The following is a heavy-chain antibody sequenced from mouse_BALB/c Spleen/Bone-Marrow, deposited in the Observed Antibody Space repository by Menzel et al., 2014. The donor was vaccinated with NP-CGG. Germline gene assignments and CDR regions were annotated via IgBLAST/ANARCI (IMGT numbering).Heavy chain of an antibody. V-gene: IGHV1-80*01. Sequence: VQLQQSGAELVRPGSSVKISCESSGYVFSTYWINWVKQRPGQGLEWIGQIYPGGGDTDYNGKFKDKATLTADESSNTAYMQLSSLTSEDSAVYFCARGGISVDYWGQGTTLTVSS. CDR3: ARGGISVDY. CDR1: GYVFSTYW. CDR2: IYPGGGDT. J-gene: IGHJ2*01.